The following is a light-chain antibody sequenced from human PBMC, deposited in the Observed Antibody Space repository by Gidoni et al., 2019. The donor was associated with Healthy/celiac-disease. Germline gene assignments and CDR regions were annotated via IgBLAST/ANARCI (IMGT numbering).Light chain of an antibody. CDR2: AAS. Sequence: DIQMTQSPSSLSASVGDRVTISCRASQSISSYLNWYQQKPGKAPKILIYAASSLQSGVPSRCSGSGSGTDFTITISRLQPEDFETYYCQQSYSTPTFGQGTKVEIK. V-gene: IGKV1-39*01. J-gene: IGKJ1*01. CDR3: QQSYSTPT. CDR1: QSISSY.